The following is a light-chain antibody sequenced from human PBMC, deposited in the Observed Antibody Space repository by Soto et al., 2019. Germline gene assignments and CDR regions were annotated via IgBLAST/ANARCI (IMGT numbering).Light chain of an antibody. J-gene: IGKJ3*01. CDR3: QQYYTTPIT. V-gene: IGKV4-1*01. Sequence: DIVMTQSPDYLPVSLGERATINCKSSQSVLHTADNRNYLAWYQQKPGQPPKLLIYWASTREFGVPDRFSGGGSGTDFTLTISTLQAEDVAVYYCQQYYTTPITFGPGTKVDIK. CDR2: WAS. CDR1: QSVLHTADNRNY.